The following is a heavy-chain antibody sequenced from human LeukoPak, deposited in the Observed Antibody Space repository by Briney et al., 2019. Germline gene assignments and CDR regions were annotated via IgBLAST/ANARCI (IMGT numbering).Heavy chain of an antibody. J-gene: IGHJ5*02. Sequence: GGALQISCKGSGYNFTSYWIGWVRQMPGKGLEGMGIIYPGDSDTRYSPSLQGQVTISADKSNSTAYLQWSSLKASDTAMYYCARHNGDYSRWFDPWGQGTLVTVSS. CDR3: ARHNGDYSRWFDP. CDR1: GYNFTSYW. V-gene: IGHV5-51*01. CDR2: IYPGDSDT. D-gene: IGHD4-17*01.